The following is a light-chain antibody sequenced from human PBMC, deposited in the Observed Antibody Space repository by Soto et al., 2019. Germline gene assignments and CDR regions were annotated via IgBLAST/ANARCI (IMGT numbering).Light chain of an antibody. CDR1: SSDVGGYNY. CDR3: CSYAGSSYV. J-gene: IGLJ1*01. V-gene: IGLV2-11*01. Sequence: QSVLTQPRSVSGSRGQSVTISCTGTSSDVGGYNYVSWYQQHPGKAPKLMIYDVSKRPSGVPDRFSGSKSGNTASLTISGLQAEDEAYYYCCSYAGSSYVFGTGTKVTVL. CDR2: DVS.